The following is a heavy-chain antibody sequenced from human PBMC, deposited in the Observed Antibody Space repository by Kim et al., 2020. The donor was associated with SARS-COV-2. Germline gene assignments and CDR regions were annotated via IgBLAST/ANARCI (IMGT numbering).Heavy chain of an antibody. Sequence: SETLSLTCTVSGGSISSSSYYWGWIRQPPGKGLEWIGCIYYSGSTYDNPSLKSRVTISVATSKNQFTLKLSTVTAADTAVYYCAPHIIVVLAATRDGYNTVDWFDPWGGGTLVAVSS. CDR1: GGSISSSSYY. CDR3: APHIIVVLAATRDGYNTVDWFDP. D-gene: IGHD2-15*01. CDR2: IYYSGST. V-gene: IGHV4-39*01. J-gene: IGHJ5*02.